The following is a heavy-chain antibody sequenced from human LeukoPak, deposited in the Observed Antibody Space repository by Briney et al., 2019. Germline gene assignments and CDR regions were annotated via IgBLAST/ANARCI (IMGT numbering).Heavy chain of an antibody. J-gene: IGHJ6*02. CDR1: GFTFSSYS. Sequence: GGSLRLSCAASGFTFSSYSMNWVRQAPGKGLEWVSYISSSSSTIYYADSVKGRFTISRDNAKNSLYLQMNSLRAEDTAVYYCAKDQNNQWLVRGYYGMDVWGQGTTVTVSS. V-gene: IGHV3-48*01. D-gene: IGHD6-19*01. CDR3: AKDQNNQWLVRGYYGMDV. CDR2: ISSSSSTI.